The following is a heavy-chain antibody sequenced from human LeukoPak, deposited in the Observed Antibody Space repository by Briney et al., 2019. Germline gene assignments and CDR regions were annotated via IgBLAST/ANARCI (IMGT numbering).Heavy chain of an antibody. CDR2: IYYSGST. J-gene: IGHJ1*01. V-gene: IGHV4-59*12. Sequence: TSETLSLACTVSGGSISSYYWSWIRQPPGKGLEWIGYIYYSGSTNYNPSLKSRVTISVDTSKNQFSLKLSSVTAADTAVYYCARPRGSGYYQRGYFQHWGQGTLVTVSS. D-gene: IGHD3-22*01. CDR1: GGSISSYY. CDR3: ARPRGSGYYQRGYFQH.